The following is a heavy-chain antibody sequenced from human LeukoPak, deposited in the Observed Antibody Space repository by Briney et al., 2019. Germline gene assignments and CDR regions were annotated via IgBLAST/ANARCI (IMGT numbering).Heavy chain of an antibody. J-gene: IGHJ4*02. D-gene: IGHD2-8*01. CDR3: ARGQLYCTNGVCYRYYFDY. Sequence: GASVNVSCKASGYTFIIYAINWVRQPPGQGLGGMGWINTNTGNPTYAQDFAGRFVFSLDTSVSTAYLQVSSLKAEDTAVYYCARGQLYCTNGVCYRYYFDYWGQGTLVTVSS. V-gene: IGHV7-4-1*02. CDR1: GYTFIIYA. CDR2: INTNTGNP.